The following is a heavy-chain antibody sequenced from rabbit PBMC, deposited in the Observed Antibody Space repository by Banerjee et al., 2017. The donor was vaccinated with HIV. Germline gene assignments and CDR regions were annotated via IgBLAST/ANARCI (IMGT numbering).Heavy chain of an antibody. CDR1: GFDLSSTYF. J-gene: IGHJ4*01. Sequence: QEQLVESGGGLVKPEGSLTLTCKASGFDLSSTYFMCWVRQAPGKGLEWIACIYAGGSGSTSCASWAKGRFTISKTSSTTVTLQMTSLTAADTASYFCARDVVAGDGYALWGPGTLVTVS. CDR3: ARDVVAGDGYAL. D-gene: IGHD6-1*01. CDR2: IYAGGSGST. V-gene: IGHV1S45*01.